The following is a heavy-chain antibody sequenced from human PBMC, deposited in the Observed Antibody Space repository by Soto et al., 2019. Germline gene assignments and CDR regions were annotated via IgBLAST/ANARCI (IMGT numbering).Heavy chain of an antibody. Sequence: PSETLSLTCSVSGGSVSSDSYYWGWVRQPPGRGLEWIGSIYYRGSTYHNPSFKSRVTISVDTSRNQFSLNLRSVTAADTAVYYCARLVFYCSGASCYGYYYYGLDVWGQGTTVTVS. CDR1: GGSVSSDSYY. CDR3: ARLVFYCSGASCYGYYYYGLDV. CDR2: IYYRGST. J-gene: IGHJ6*02. D-gene: IGHD2-2*01. V-gene: IGHV4-39*01.